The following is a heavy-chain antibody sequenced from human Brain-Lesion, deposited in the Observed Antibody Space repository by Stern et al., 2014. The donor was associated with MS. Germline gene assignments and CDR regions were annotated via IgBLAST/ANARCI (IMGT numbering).Heavy chain of an antibody. D-gene: IGHD3-10*01. CDR2: SGWNSLTL. J-gene: IGHJ6*02. V-gene: IGHV3-9*01. Sequence: VQLVQSGGDLVQPGRSLRLPCVASGFSFDDYAMHWVRQAPGKGLQCASGSGWNSLTLGYADFVKGRFTISRDNAENSLYLQINSLRPEDTALYYCARGRGVFYHYYAMDVWGQGTTVTVSS. CDR1: GFSFDDYA. CDR3: ARGRGVFYHYYAMDV.